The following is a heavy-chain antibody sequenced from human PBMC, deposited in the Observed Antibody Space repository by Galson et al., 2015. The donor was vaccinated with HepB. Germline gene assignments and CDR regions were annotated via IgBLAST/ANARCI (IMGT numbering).Heavy chain of an antibody. Sequence: SETLSLTCTVFGGSISSYFWSWIRQPPGQGLEWIGYIYYSGSTNYTPSLKSRVSISLDTSKNQFSLKLSSVTAADTAVYYCARVAGYSTSSYRFDPWGQGTLVTVSS. V-gene: IGHV4-59*01. CDR3: ARVAGYSTSSYRFDP. D-gene: IGHD6-13*01. J-gene: IGHJ5*02. CDR1: GGSISSYF. CDR2: IYYSGST.